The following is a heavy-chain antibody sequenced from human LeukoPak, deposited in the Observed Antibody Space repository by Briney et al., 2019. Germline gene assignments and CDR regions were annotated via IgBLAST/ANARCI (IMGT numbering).Heavy chain of an antibody. V-gene: IGHV4-34*01. J-gene: IGHJ4*02. CDR3: ARGPCSTSCHRLWYFDY. Sequence: PSETLSLTCAVYGGSFSGYYWTWIRQPPGKGLEWIGEINHSGSTTYKPSLKSRVTISVDTSKNHFSLRLTSVTAADTAVYYCARGPCSTSCHRLWYFDYWGQGTLVTVSS. CDR1: GGSFSGYY. D-gene: IGHD2-2*01. CDR2: INHSGST.